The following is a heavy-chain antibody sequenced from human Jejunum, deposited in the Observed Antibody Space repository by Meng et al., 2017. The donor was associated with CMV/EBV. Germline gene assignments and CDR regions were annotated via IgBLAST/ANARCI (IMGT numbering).Heavy chain of an antibody. Sequence: SYEINWVRQAPGKGLEWVSYINSTGTSIFYAGSVKGRFTISRDNAKNSLYLQMNSLRAEDTAIYFCARGRDCSSANCYLPYYFDNWGQGTLVTVSS. CDR1: SYE. J-gene: IGHJ4*02. CDR2: INSTGTSI. V-gene: IGHV3-48*03. D-gene: IGHD2-2*01. CDR3: ARGRDCSSANCYLPYYFDN.